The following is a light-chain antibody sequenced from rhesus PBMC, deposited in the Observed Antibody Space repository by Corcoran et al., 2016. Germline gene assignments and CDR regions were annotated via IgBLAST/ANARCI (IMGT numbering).Light chain of an antibody. CDR1: QGITND. V-gene: IGKV1-25*01. CDR3: QHYYSTPFT. CDR2: EAS. J-gene: IGKJ3*01. Sequence: DIQMTQSPSSLSASVGDRVTITCRASQGITNDLAWYHQKPGENPKLLIYEASSLQRGIPSRFSGSGSGTDFTLTISSLQPEDFATYYCQHYYSTPFTFGPGTKLDIK.